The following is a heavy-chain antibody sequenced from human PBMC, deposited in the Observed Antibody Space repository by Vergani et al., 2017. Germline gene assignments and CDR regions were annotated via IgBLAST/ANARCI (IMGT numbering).Heavy chain of an antibody. J-gene: IGHJ5*02. CDR1: GFTFSDYY. Sequence: QVQLVESGGGLVKPGGSLRLSCAASGFTFSDYYMSWIRQAPGKGLEWVSYISSSSSYTNYADSVKGRFTISRDNAKNSLYLQMNSLRAEDTAVYYCAREQRITIFGVAKSNWFDPWGQGTLVTVSS. D-gene: IGHD3-3*01. V-gene: IGHV3-11*06. CDR2: ISSSSSYT. CDR3: AREQRITIFGVAKSNWFDP.